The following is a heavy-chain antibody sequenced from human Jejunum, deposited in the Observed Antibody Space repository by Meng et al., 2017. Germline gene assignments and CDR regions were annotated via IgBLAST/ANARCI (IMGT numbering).Heavy chain of an antibody. V-gene: IGHV4-30-4*01. CDR2: IYYSGST. Sequence: QVMWQESGPGLLKPSQPLSLTCTVSGDSFNSPDYYWSWIRQPPEKGLEWIGYIYYSGSTYYNPSLKSRVSISGDTSNKQFSLKLTSVTAADTAVYYCARSPYSGSALPFFDYWGQGSLVTVSS. CDR3: ARSPYSGSALPFFDY. J-gene: IGHJ4*02. D-gene: IGHD1-26*01. CDR1: GDSFNSPDYY.